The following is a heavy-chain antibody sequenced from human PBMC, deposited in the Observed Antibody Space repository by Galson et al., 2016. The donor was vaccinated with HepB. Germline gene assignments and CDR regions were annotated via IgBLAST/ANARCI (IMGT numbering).Heavy chain of an antibody. J-gene: IGHJ4*02. CDR2: ISSSNTYI. CDR3: AREPPYCSSTSCQIDY. V-gene: IGHV3-21*01. CDR1: GFTFSNYS. Sequence: SLRLSCASGFTFSNYSMNWVRQAPGKGLEWVSSISSSNTYIYYADSVKGRFTISRDNAKNSLYLQMSSLRVEDTAVYYCAREPPYCSSTSCQIDYWGQGTLVTVSS. D-gene: IGHD2-2*01.